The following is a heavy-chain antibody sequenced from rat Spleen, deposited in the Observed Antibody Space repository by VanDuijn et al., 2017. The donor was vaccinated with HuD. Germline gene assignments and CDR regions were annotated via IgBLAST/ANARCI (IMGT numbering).Heavy chain of an antibody. J-gene: IGHJ2*01. Sequence: EVQLQESGPGLVKPSQSLSLTCSVTGYSITSNYWGWVRKFPGNQLEWMGYISYSGSTTYTPSLKSRISITRDTSKNQFFLQLNSVTTEDTATYYCARYRNSMGLFDFWGQGVMVTVSA. CDR1: GYSITSNY. CDR2: ISYSGST. D-gene: IGHD1-7*01. CDR3: ARYRNSMGLFDF. V-gene: IGHV3-1*01.